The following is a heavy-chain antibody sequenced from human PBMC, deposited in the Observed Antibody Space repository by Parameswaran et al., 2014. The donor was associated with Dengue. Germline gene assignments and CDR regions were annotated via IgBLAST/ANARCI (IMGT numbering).Heavy chain of an antibody. J-gene: IGHJ3*02. D-gene: IGHD1-26*01. V-gene: IGHV3-30*02. CDR3: ARDIWTYYYHNNAPVEGAFDI. Sequence: QMPGKGLEWVAFIRYDESKEYYVDSVKGRFTISRDNSNNMLYLEMNSLRPEDTAVYYCARDIWTYYYHNNAPVEGAFDIWGQGTMVTVSS. CDR2: IRYDESKE.